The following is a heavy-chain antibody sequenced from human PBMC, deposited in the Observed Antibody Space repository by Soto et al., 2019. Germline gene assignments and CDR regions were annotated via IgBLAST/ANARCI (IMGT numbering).Heavy chain of an antibody. D-gene: IGHD3-22*01. CDR2: IYSGGST. J-gene: IGHJ4*02. CDR1: GFTVSSNY. CDR3: ARVRNDSSGSLDY. Sequence: GGSLRLSCAASGFTVSSNYMSWVRQAPGKGLEWVSVIYSGGSTYYADSVKGRFTISRDNSKNTLYLQMNSLRAEDTAVYYCARVRNDSSGSLDYWGQGTLVTVSS. V-gene: IGHV3-53*01.